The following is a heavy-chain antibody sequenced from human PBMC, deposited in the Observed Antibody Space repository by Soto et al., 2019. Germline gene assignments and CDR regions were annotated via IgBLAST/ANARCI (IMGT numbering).Heavy chain of an antibody. CDR3: VTVNLVGAAYYFDY. V-gene: IGHV4-30-4*01. CDR2: VYYSGTT. Sequence: SETLSLTCTVSGGSIRNGDYYWGWIRPPPGEGLEWIGYVYYSGTTYSHPSLNSRVSISVDTSENQFSLRLTSVTAADTAVYYCVTVNLVGAAYYFDYWGPGTLVTVSS. J-gene: IGHJ4*02. D-gene: IGHD1-26*01. CDR1: GGSIRNGDYY.